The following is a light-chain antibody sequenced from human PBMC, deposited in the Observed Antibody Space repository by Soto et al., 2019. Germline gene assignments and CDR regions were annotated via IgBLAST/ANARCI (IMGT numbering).Light chain of an antibody. CDR1: SSDVGGYNY. CDR2: EVS. J-gene: IGLJ2*01. V-gene: IGLV2-14*01. CDR3: SSYTSSSTLV. Sequence: QSALTQPASVSGSPGQSITISCTGSSSDVGGYNYVSWYQKYPGKAPKLMIYEVSNRPSGISNRFSGSKSGNTASLTLSGLQAEDEADYYCSSYTSSSTLVFGGGTKVTVL.